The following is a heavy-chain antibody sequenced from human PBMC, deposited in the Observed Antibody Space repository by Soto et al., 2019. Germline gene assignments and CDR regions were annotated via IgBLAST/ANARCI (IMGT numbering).Heavy chain of an antibody. CDR1: GYSFTKLA. J-gene: IGHJ6*02. CDR2: INTGNGNT. CDR3: ARARTYYDILTGPTVVDYGMDV. D-gene: IGHD3-9*01. Sequence: ASGKVSCKASGYSFTKLAIPWVRQAPGQRHQWVAWINTGNGNTKYSQKLQGRVTISRDTSANTAYMELRSLRSEDTAVYYCARARTYYDILTGPTVVDYGMDVWGQGTTVTVSS. V-gene: IGHV1-3*04.